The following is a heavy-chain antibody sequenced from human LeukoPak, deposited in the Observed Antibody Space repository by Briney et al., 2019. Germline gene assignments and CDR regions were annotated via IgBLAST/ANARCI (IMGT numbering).Heavy chain of an antibody. D-gene: IGHD4-17*01. V-gene: IGHV1-69*13. Sequence: SVKVSCKASGYTFTSYGISWVRQAPGQGLEWMGGIIPIFGTANYAQKFQGRVTITADESTSTAYMELSSLRSEDTAVYYCARSLTTGYYYYYGMDVWGQGTTVTVSS. CDR2: IIPIFGTA. J-gene: IGHJ6*02. CDR3: ARSLTTGYYYYYGMDV. CDR1: GYTFTSYG.